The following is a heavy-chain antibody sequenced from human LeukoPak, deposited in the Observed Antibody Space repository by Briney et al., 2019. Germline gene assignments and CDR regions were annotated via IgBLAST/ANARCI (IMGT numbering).Heavy chain of an antibody. J-gene: IGHJ5*01. Sequence: SETLSLTCTVSAASFISSSHHWGWIRQSPGKGLEWIGTVYYGRTTYYNPSLDGRVTISLDTSANHSSLQLNSVTAADTAVYYCVRHDGRGGATMGAFDSWGQGSLVTVSS. D-gene: IGHD5-12*01. CDR3: VRHDGRGGATMGAFDS. CDR1: AASFISSSHH. V-gene: IGHV4-39*01. CDR2: VYYGRTT.